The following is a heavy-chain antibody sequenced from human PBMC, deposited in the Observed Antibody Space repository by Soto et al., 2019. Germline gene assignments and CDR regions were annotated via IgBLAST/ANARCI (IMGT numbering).Heavy chain of an antibody. CDR3: ARDRGIAAAGTAYAFDI. J-gene: IGHJ3*02. CDR1: GYTFTSYY. V-gene: IGHV1-46*01. D-gene: IGHD6-13*01. Sequence: ASVKVSCKASGYTFTSYYMHWVRQAPGQGLEWMGIINPSGGSTSYAQKFQGRVTMTRDTSTSTVYMELSSLRSEDTAVYYCARDRGIAAAGTAYAFDIWGKGTMVTVSS. CDR2: INPSGGST.